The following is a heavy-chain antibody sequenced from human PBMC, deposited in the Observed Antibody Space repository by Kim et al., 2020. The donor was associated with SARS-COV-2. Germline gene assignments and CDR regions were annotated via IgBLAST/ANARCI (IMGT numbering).Heavy chain of an antibody. J-gene: IGHJ3*01. Sequence: GGSLRLSCAASGFTARNHYMTWVRQAPGQGLEWVSILYSRTNVQYADSVRGRFTISRDDSRNTVDLQMSSLRVEGTAIYYCARVRVTNKQALSRGVLHA. D-gene: IGHD3-16*01. V-gene: IGHV3-53*01. CDR1: GFTARNHY. CDR2: LYSRTNV. CDR3: ARVRVTNKQALSRGVLHA.